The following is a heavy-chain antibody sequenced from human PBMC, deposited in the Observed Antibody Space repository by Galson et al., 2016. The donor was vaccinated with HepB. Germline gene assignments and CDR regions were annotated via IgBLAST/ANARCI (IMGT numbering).Heavy chain of an antibody. V-gene: IGHV4-4*02. CDR1: GGSISSSNW. Sequence: SETLSLTCVVSGGSISSSNWWTWVRQPPGKGLEWIGEIYPSGSTNYNPSLKSRVTISVDKSKDQFSLNLTSVTAADTAVYYCASEDYWGQGTLVTVSS. CDR2: IYPSGST. J-gene: IGHJ4*02. CDR3: ASEDY.